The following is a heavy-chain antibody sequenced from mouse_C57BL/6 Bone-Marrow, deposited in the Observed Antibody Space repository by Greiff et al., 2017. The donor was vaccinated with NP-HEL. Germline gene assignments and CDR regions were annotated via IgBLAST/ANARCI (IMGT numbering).Heavy chain of an antibody. CDR3: SFPIYYDPFAY. D-gene: IGHD2-4*01. Sequence: EVQLQQSGAELVRPGASVKLSCTASGFNIKDDYMHWVKQRPEQGLEWIGWIDPENGDTEYASKFQGKATITADTSSNTAYLQLSSLTSDDTAVYYCSFPIYYDPFAYWGQGTLVTVSA. CDR2: IDPENGDT. V-gene: IGHV14-4*01. J-gene: IGHJ3*01. CDR1: GFNIKDDY.